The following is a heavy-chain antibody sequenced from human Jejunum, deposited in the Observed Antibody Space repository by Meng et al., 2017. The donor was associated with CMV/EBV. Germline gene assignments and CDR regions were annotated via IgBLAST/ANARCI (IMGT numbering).Heavy chain of an antibody. CDR2: INYSGTT. CDR3: ARGCYTSSCYRGSFDY. D-gene: IGHD2-2*02. V-gene: IGHV4-39*07. J-gene: IGHJ4*02. CDR1: SISSSSFY. Sequence: SISSSSFYWGWMRQPPGKGLEWIGSINYSGTTYYTPSLRSRVTISLDTSKRQFSLRLNSMTAADTAVYYCARGCYTSSCYRGSFDYWGQGKLVTVSS.